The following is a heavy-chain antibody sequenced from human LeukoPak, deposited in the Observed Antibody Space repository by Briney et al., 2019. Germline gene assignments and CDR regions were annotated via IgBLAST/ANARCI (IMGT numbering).Heavy chain of an antibody. CDR3: ARGPLPLPYYFDY. CDR2: IYHSGST. D-gene: IGHD3-16*02. Sequence: SQTLSLTCAVSGGSISSGGYSWSWIRQPPGKGLEWIGYIYHSGSTYYNPSLKSRVTISVDRSKNQFSLKLSSVTAADTAVYYCARGPLPLPYYFDYWGQGTLVTVSS. J-gene: IGHJ4*02. CDR1: GGSISSGGYS. V-gene: IGHV4-30-2*01.